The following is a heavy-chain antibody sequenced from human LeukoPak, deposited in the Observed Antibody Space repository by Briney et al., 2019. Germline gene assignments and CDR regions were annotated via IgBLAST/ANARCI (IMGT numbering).Heavy chain of an antibody. V-gene: IGHV3-48*03. CDR3: ARDQRGSYYGFFDY. Sequence: GSLRLSCAASGFTFSSYEMNWVRQAPGKGLEWVSYISSSGSTIYYADSVKGRFTISRDNAKNSLYLQMNSLRAEDTAVYYCARDQRGSYYGFFDYWGQGTLVTVSS. D-gene: IGHD1-26*01. CDR2: ISSSGSTI. CDR1: GFTFSSYE. J-gene: IGHJ4*02.